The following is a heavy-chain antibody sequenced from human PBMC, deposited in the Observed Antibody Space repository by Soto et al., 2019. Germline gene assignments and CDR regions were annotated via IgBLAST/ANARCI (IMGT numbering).Heavy chain of an antibody. CDR1: VDSVSSNSAA. Sequence: PSQPLSLTCAISVDSVSSNSAAWNWIRQSPSIGVEWLGRTYYRSNWYNDYAVSVKSRITINPDTSKNQFSLQLNSVTPEYTAVYYCAREGVLRQLAWSRARGWFDPWGQGTLVTVSS. D-gene: IGHD6-13*01. J-gene: IGHJ5*02. V-gene: IGHV6-1*01. CDR2: TYYRSNWYN. CDR3: AREGVLRQLAWSRARGWFDP.